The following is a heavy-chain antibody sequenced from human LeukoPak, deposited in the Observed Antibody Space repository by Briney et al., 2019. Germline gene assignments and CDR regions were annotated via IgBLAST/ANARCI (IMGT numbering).Heavy chain of an antibody. CDR1: GFTFSSYS. D-gene: IGHD3-22*01. CDR2: ISSSSSYI. Sequence: GGSLRLSCAASGFTFSSYSMNWVRQAPGKWLEWVSSISSSSSYIYYADSVKGRFTISRDNAKNSLYLQMNSLRAEDTAVYYCARAFIKVRSSGFDPWGQGTLVTVSS. V-gene: IGHV3-21*01. CDR3: ARAFIKVRSSGFDP. J-gene: IGHJ5*02.